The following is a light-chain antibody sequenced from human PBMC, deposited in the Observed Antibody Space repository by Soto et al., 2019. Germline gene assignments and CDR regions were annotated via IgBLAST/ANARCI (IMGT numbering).Light chain of an antibody. V-gene: IGLV2-14*01. CDR3: SSQARRCSYV. CDR2: EVT. J-gene: IGLJ1*01. CDR1: SSDVGGYNH. Sequence: TSSDVGGYNHVSWYQIHPGKAPKLIIYEVTSRPSGVSYRFSGSKSGNSASLTISGLQAEDEAAYYCSSQARRCSYVFG.